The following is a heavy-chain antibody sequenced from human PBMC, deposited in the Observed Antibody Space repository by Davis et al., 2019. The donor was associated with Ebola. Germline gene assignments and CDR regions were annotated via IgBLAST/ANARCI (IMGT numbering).Heavy chain of an antibody. J-gene: IGHJ4*02. CDR3: AREGAVAGRGPFDY. CDR2: ISYDGSNK. V-gene: IGHV3-30-3*01. CDR1: GFTFSSYA. D-gene: IGHD6-19*01. Sequence: GESLKISCAASGFTFSSYAMHWVRQAPGKGLEWVAVISYDGSNKYYADSVKGRFTISRDNSKNTLYLQMNSLRAEDTAVYYCAREGAVAGRGPFDYWGQGTLVTVSS.